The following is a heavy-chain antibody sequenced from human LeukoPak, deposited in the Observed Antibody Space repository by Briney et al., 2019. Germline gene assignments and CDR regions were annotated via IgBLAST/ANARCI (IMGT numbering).Heavy chain of an antibody. CDR3: ARDNIVVVPAAIQIYNWFDP. V-gene: IGHV4-31*03. J-gene: IGHJ5*02. CDR1: GVSISSGGYY. Sequence: SETLSLTCTVSGVSISSGGYYWSWLRQHPGKGLEWIGYIYYSGSIYYNPSLKSRVTISVDTSKNQFSLKLSSVTAADTAVYYCARDNIVVVPAAIQIYNWFDPWGQGTLVTVSS. CDR2: IYYSGSI. D-gene: IGHD2-2*01.